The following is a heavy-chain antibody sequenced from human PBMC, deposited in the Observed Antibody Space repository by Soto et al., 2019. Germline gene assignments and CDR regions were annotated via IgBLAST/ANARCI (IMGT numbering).Heavy chain of an antibody. CDR1: GASISSHGYY. CDR3: TRRYDGNDTCFDS. D-gene: IGHD3-16*01. Sequence: SETLSLTCTVSGASISSHGYYWTWIRQPPGKGLEWIGSSYYTRTTYFNPSLKSRATISVDTSKNQFSLRLTSVTAADTAVYYCTRRYDGNDTCFDSWGQGALVTVSS. J-gene: IGHJ5*01. V-gene: IGHV4-39*07. CDR2: SYYTRTT.